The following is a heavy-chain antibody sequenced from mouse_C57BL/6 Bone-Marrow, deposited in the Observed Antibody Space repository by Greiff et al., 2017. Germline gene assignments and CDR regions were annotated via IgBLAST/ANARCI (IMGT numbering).Heavy chain of an antibody. CDR1: GYTFTDYN. CDR3: ARLTYYYGSIPFAY. J-gene: IGHJ3*01. CDR2: INPNNGGI. Sequence: EVQLQQSGPELVKPGASVKIPCKASGYTFTDYNMDWVKQSHGKSLEWIGDINPNNGGIIYNQKFKGKAKLTVDKSSSTAYMELRSLTSEDTAVYYCARLTYYYGSIPFAYWGQGTLVTVSA. D-gene: IGHD1-1*01. V-gene: IGHV1-18*01.